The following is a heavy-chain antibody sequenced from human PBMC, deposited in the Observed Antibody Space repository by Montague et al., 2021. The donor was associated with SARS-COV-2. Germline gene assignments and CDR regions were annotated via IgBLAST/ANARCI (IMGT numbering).Heavy chain of an antibody. CDR3: ARDRGGGLGGVITAYYFDY. CDR1: GGSVSSGSYY. CDR2: IYYSGST. V-gene: IGHV4-61*01. J-gene: IGHJ4*02. D-gene: IGHD3-16*01. Sequence: SETLSLTCTVSGGSVSSGSYYWSWIRQPPGKGLEWIGYIYYSGSTNYNPSLKSRVTISVDTSKNQFSLKLSSVTAADTAVYYCARDRGGGLGGVITAYYFDYWGQRTLVTVSS.